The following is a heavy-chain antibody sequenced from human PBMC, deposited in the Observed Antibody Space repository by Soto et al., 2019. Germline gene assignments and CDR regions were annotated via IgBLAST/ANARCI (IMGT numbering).Heavy chain of an antibody. V-gene: IGHV4-34*01. CDR1: GGSFSGYY. Sequence: PSETLPLSCAVYGGSFSGYYWSWIRQRPGPGLEWILEINHSGSTNYNPSLKSRVTISVETSKNQFPLKLSSVTAANADVYYCERDHMYSSSWYPGFLDYYGMDVWGQGTTVTVSS. CDR3: ERDHMYSSSWYPGFLDYYGMDV. D-gene: IGHD6-13*01. CDR2: INHSGST. J-gene: IGHJ6*02.